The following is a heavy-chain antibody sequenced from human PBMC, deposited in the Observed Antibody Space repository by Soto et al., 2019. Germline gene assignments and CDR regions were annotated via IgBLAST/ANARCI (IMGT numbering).Heavy chain of an antibody. CDR3: ARRYGSSFDY. D-gene: IGHD5-12*01. V-gene: IGHV4-59*08. CDR1: GGSLSSYY. J-gene: IGHJ4*02. Sequence: QVQLQESGPGLVKPSETLSLTCTVSGGSLSSYYWSWIRQPPGKGLEWIGYIYYSGSTNYNPSLKSRVTISVDTSKNQFSLKLSSVPAADTAVYYCARRYGSSFDYWGQGTLVTVSS. CDR2: IYYSGST.